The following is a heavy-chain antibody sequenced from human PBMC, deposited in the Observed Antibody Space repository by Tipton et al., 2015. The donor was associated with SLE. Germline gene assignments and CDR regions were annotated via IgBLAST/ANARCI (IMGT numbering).Heavy chain of an antibody. J-gene: IGHJ4*02. V-gene: IGHV3-23*01. CDR1: VFTFSHYA. D-gene: IGHD4/OR15-4a*01. Sequence: SLRLSCAASVFTFSHYAMSWVRQAPGKGLEWVSSISAGGSITYYADSVKGRFTISRDNSKKTLFLQMNSLRGEDTAVYYCASRIGGANPFDYWGRGTLVTVSS. CDR3: ASRIGGANPFDY. CDR2: ISAGGSIT.